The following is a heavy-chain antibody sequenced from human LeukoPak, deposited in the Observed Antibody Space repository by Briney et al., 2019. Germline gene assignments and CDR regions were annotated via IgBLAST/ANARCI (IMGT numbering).Heavy chain of an antibody. CDR2: IYTSGST. CDR1: GGSISSGSYY. Sequence: SGTLSLTCTVSGGSISSGSYYWSWIRQPAGKGLEWIGRIYTSGSTNYNPSLKSRVTISVDTSKNQFSLKLSSVTAADTAVYYCARGGGNGGGWVGHYYYMDVWGKGTTVTVSS. CDR3: ARGGGNGGGWVGHYYYMDV. J-gene: IGHJ6*03. V-gene: IGHV4-61*02. D-gene: IGHD4-23*01.